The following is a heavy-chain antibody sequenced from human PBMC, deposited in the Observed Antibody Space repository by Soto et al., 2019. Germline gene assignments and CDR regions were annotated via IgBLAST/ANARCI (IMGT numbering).Heavy chain of an antibody. J-gene: IGHJ4*02. Sequence: SETLSLTCTVSGGSISSSSYYWGWIRQPPGKGLEWIGIIYYFGSTYYNPSLKSRVTISVDTSKNQFSLKLSSVTAADTAVYYCARGGGDYGGNFDYWGQGTLVTVSS. CDR2: IYYFGST. CDR1: GGSISSSSYY. CDR3: ARGGGDYGGNFDY. D-gene: IGHD4-17*01. V-gene: IGHV4-39*01.